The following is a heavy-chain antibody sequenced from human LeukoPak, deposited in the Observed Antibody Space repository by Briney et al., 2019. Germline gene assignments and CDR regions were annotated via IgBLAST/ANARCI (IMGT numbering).Heavy chain of an antibody. D-gene: IGHD4-17*01. CDR3: ARSRDYEDY. J-gene: IGHJ4*02. Sequence: GASVKVSCKTSGYTFTDYYLYWVRQAPGQGPEWMGRISPDNGVTKIAQKFQGRVTMTRDTSINTIYMELGRLTGDDTAVYYCARSRDYEDYWGQGTLVTVSS. CDR1: GYTFTDYY. V-gene: IGHV1-2*06. CDR2: ISPDNGVT.